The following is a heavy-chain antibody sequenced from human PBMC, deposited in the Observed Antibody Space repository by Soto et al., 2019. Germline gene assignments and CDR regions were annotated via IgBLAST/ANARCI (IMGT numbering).Heavy chain of an antibody. V-gene: IGHV1-69*13. J-gene: IGHJ6*02. Sequence: SVKVSCKASGGTFSRYAISWVRQAPGQGLEWMGGVIPVFRRPDYAQKFQGRLTISADQSTGTVYMELSRLRSEDTAIYYCAMDPPGTGMVDNYYYYGMDVWGQGTTVTVSS. CDR2: VIPVFRRP. CDR3: AMDPPGTGMVDNYYYYGMDV. D-gene: IGHD2-8*01. CDR1: GGTFSRYA.